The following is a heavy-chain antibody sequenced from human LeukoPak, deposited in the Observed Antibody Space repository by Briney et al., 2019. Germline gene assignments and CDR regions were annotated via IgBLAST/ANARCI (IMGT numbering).Heavy chain of an antibody. CDR2: INTNTGNP. J-gene: IGHJ6*03. CDR1: GYTFTSYA. Sequence: ASVKVSCKASGYTFTSYAMNWVRQAPGQGLEWMGWINTNTGNPTYAQGFTGRFVFSLDTPVSTAYLQISSLKAEDTAVYYCACSSGYYYYMDVWGKGTTVTVSS. V-gene: IGHV7-4-1*02. D-gene: IGHD6-6*01. CDR3: ACSSGYYYYMDV.